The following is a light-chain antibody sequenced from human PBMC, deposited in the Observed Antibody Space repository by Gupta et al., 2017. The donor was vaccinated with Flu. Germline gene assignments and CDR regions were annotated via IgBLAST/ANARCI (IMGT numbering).Light chain of an antibody. J-gene: IGLJ3*02. Sequence: FTLTPPPSVSESPGRTVTISCPRSRGSIASSYMQWYQQRPGSAPVIVIYEDDQRPSGVPARFSGSIDGSSTAATLTIAGLRTEDEDDYYWQAEYDGNWVFGGGTKLTVL. CDR1: RGSIASSY. CDR3: QAEYDGNWV. CDR2: EDD. V-gene: IGLV6-57*03.